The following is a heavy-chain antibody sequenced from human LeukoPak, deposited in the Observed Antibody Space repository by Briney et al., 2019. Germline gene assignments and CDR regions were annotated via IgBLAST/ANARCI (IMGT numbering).Heavy chain of an antibody. V-gene: IGHV3-9*01. Sequence: GGSLRLSCEVSGFVFDDYAMHWVRQSQGMDLVWGSSISWNSDDIDYADSVKGRFTISRDNARNSLYLQMKSLRPEDTAFYYCVKAHRGANTWNYFDSWGQGTLVTVSS. CDR3: VKAHRGANTWNYFDS. CDR2: ISWNSDDI. J-gene: IGHJ5*01. CDR1: GFVFDDYA. D-gene: IGHD1-7*01.